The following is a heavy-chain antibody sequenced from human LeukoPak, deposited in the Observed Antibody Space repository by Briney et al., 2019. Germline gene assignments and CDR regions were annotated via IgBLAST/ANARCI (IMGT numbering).Heavy chain of an antibody. CDR1: GFIFSSYS. Sequence: GGSLRLSCAASGFIFSSYSMNWVRQAPGKGLEWVSVIYSGGSTYYADSVKGRFTISRDNSKNTLYLQMNSLRAEDTAVYYCARDPDYGFDYWGQGTLVTVSS. V-gene: IGHV3-53*01. D-gene: IGHD4-17*01. CDR3: ARDPDYGFDY. J-gene: IGHJ4*02. CDR2: IYSGGST.